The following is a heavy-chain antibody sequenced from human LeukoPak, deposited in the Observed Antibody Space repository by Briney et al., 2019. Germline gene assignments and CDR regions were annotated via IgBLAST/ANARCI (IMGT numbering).Heavy chain of an antibody. Sequence: VESLKISCKGSRFSCTNSWIASVRKMPGKGLEWMGIIYPGDSDTTYSASFQGQVTLSADQSISTAYLQWSSLKASDTAMYYCARRGLTYGMDVWGQGTTVTVSS. J-gene: IGHJ6*02. CDR1: RFSCTNSW. CDR2: IYPGDSDT. V-gene: IGHV5-51*01. CDR3: ARRGLTYGMDV. D-gene: IGHD3-9*01.